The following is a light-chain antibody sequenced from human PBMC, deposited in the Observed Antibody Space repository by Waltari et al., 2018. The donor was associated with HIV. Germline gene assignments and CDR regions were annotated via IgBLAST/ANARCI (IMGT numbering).Light chain of an antibody. CDR3: ASWDVGLNAYV. Sequence: QSVLTQPPSVSDAPGQRVIISCSGGSSNMDNYGLHWYHLLSANAPRLLIYNDDLLASGVADRCVASKSGTSASLAISGLQSEDEAAYFCASWDVGLNAYVFGAGTKITVL. V-gene: IGLV1-36*01. J-gene: IGLJ1*01. CDR2: NDD. CDR1: SSNMDNYG.